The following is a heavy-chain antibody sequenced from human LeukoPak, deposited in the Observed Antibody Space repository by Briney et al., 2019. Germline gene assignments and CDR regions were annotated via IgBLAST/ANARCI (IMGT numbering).Heavy chain of an antibody. V-gene: IGHV3-66*01. J-gene: IGHJ4*02. CDR2: IYSGGST. Sequence: GGSLRLSCAASGFTVSSNYMSWVRQAPGKGLEWVSVIYSGGSTYYADSVKGRFAISRDNSKNSLYLQMNSLRAEDTAVYYCARDRDNVAGSRGYFDYWGQGTLVTVSS. CDR1: GFTVSSNY. D-gene: IGHD6-19*01. CDR3: ARDRDNVAGSRGYFDY.